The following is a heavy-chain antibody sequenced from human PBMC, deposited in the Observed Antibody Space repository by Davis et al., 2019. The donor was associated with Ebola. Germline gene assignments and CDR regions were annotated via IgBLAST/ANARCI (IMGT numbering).Heavy chain of an antibody. V-gene: IGHV4-59*08. J-gene: IGHJ6*02. CDR3: ARHDGRLSASGWFLYYYGLDV. D-gene: IGHD3-16*01. CDR2: IYYSGAT. CDR1: GGPISGYY. Sequence: SETLSLTCTVSGGPISGYYWSWIRQPPGKGLEWMGYIYYSGATNYIPSLKSRVTMSVDVPRKQVSLTLSSVTAADTAVYYCARHDGRLSASGWFLYYYGLDVWGQGTTVTVSS.